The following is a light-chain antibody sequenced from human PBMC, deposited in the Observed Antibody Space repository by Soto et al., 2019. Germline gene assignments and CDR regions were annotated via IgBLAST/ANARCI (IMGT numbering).Light chain of an antibody. Sequence: CTLSSGHSSYAIAWHQQQPEKGPRYLMKLNSDGSHSKGDGIPDRFSGSSSGAERYLTISRLQSEDEADYYCQTWGTGIWVFGGGTKLTVL. CDR1: SGHSSYA. V-gene: IGLV4-69*01. CDR2: LNSDGSH. J-gene: IGLJ3*02. CDR3: QTWGTGIWV.